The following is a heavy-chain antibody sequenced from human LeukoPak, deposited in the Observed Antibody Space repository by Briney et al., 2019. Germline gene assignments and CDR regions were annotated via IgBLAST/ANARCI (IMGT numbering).Heavy chain of an antibody. CDR1: GYTFTGSY. D-gene: IGHD2-15*01. V-gene: IGHV1-2*02. J-gene: IGHJ4*02. Sequence: ASVKVSCKASGYTFTGSYIHWVRQAPGQGLEWMGWINPNSGGTISAQKFQGRVTMTRDTSVSTAYMELSSLRSDDTALYYCARETGYCSGGRCYFIYWGQGTLVTVSS. CDR2: INPNSGGT. CDR3: ARETGYCSGGRCYFIY.